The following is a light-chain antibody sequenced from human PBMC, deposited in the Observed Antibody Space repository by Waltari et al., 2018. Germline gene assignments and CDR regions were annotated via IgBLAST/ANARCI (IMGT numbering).Light chain of an antibody. CDR1: QSVLYSPNNKDY. Sequence: DIVMTQSPDSLAAALGERATINCKSSQSVLYSPNNKDYLAWYQQKPGQPPKLLIYWASTRESGVPDRFSGSGSGTDFTLSISSLQAEDVAVYYCHQYYSSPPTFGQETKLEIK. CDR2: WAS. J-gene: IGKJ2*01. CDR3: HQYYSSPPT. V-gene: IGKV4-1*01.